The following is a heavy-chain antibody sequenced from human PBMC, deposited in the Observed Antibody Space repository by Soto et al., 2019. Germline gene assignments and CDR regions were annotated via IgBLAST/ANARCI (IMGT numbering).Heavy chain of an antibody. CDR1: GFTFDDYA. J-gene: IGHJ4*02. Sequence: PGGSLRLSCAASGFTFDDYAMHWVRQAPGKGLEWVSGISWNSGSIGYADSVKGRSTISRDNAKNSLYLQMNSLRAEDTALYYCAKDREIAAAGPFDYWGQGTLVTVSS. CDR3: AKDREIAAAGPFDY. D-gene: IGHD6-13*01. V-gene: IGHV3-9*01. CDR2: ISWNSGSI.